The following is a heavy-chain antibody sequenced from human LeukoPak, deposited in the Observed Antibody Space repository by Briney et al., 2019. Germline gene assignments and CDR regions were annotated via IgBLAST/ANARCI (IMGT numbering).Heavy chain of an antibody. CDR3: ATTRRSGYVIFDY. CDR2: ISTYFVNT. CDR1: GYTFTSYG. J-gene: IGHJ4*02. V-gene: IGHV1-18*01. D-gene: IGHD5-12*01. Sequence: ASVKVSCKTSGYTFTSYGISWVRQGPGQGLEWMGWISTYFVNTNYAQKLQGRVTMTTDPSTSTAYMELRSLRSDDTAVYYCATTRRSGYVIFDYWGQGTLVTVSS.